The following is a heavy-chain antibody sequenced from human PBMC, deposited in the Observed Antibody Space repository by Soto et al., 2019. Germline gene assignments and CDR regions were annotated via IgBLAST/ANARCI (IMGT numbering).Heavy chain of an antibody. CDR2: ISYDGSNK. J-gene: IGHJ4*02. V-gene: IGHV3-30*18. Sequence: QVQLVESGGGVVQPGRSLRLSCAASGFTFSSYGMHWVRQAPGKGLEWVAVISYDGSNKYYADSVKGRFTISRDNSKNTLYLQMNSLRAEDTAVYYCAKDPGYCSGGRCYSPYWGQGTLVTVSS. CDR1: GFTFSSYG. CDR3: AKDPGYCSGGRCYSPY. D-gene: IGHD2-15*01.